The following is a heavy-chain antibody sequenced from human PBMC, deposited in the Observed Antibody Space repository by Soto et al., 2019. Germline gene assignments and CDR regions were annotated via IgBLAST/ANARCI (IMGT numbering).Heavy chain of an antibody. Sequence: QLQLQESGPGLVKPSETLSLTCTVSGGSISSSSYYWGWIRQPPGKGLEWIGSIYYSGSTYYNPSLKTRDTINVDTSNNQCSLKLSPVTAAEPAVYYCASQASHYYYSGMDVWGLGTKVTVSS. CDR3: ASQASHYYYSGMDV. V-gene: IGHV4-39*01. J-gene: IGHJ6*02. CDR1: GGSISSSSYY. CDR2: IYYSGST.